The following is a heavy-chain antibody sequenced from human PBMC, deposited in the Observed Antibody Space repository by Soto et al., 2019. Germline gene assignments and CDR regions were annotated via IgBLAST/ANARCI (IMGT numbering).Heavy chain of an antibody. CDR1: GFTFSSYG. Sequence: GWSLRLSCAASGFTFSSYGMHWVRQAPVKGLEWVAVVSYDGRNKYYGDSVKGRFTISRDNSKNTMYMQMDSLRAEDTAVYYCAKQGDYDGLFKYWGQGTMVNVSS. J-gene: IGHJ4*02. V-gene: IGHV3-30*18. CDR3: AKQGDYDGLFKY. CDR2: VSYDGRNK. D-gene: IGHD4-17*01.